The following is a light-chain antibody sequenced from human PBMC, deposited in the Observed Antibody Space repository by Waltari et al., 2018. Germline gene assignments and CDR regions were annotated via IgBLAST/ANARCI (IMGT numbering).Light chain of an antibody. CDR2: AAS. V-gene: IGKV1-39*01. CDR3: QQSFRTPRT. Sequence: DIQMTQSPSSLSASVGDRVTITCRASQNINSHLNWYQLRPGKVPKLLIYAASNLQSGVPARFSGSGSGTDFTLSISSLQPEDFSTYYCQQSFRTPRTFGQGTKVEV. J-gene: IGKJ1*01. CDR1: QNINSH.